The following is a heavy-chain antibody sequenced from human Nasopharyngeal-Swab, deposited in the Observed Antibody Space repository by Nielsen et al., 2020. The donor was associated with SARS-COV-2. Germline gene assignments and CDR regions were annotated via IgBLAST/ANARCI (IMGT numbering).Heavy chain of an antibody. D-gene: IGHD6-13*01. V-gene: IGHV5-51*01. J-gene: IGHJ3*02. CDR1: GYSFTNYW. CDR2: IYRGDSDT. Sequence: GESLKISCKGSGYSFTNYWIGWVRQMSGKGLEWMGIIYRGDSDTRYSPSFQGQVTISADKSISTAYLQWSSLKASDTAMYFCARLGIAAAAGTFDIWGQGTMVTVSS. CDR3: ARLGIAAAAGTFDI.